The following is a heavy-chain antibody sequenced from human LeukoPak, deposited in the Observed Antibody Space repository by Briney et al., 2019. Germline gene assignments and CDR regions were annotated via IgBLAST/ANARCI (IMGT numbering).Heavy chain of an antibody. D-gene: IGHD3-16*02. CDR3: ARGPHIYDYVWGSYRYGSLYDY. CDR1: GGSISSNSYF. J-gene: IGHJ4*02. V-gene: IGHV4-39*07. CDR2: IYYSGST. Sequence: PSETLSLTCTVSGGSISSNSYFWGWIRQPPGKGLEWIGSIYYSGSTNYNPSLKSRVTISVDTSKNQFSLKLSSVTAADTAVYYCARGPHIYDYVWGSYRYGSLYDYWGQGTLVTVSS.